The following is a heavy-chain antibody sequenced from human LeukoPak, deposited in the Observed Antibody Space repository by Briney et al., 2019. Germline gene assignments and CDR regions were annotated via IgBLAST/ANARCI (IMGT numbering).Heavy chain of an antibody. CDR2: IYHSGST. D-gene: IGHD3-3*01. CDR3: ARDRGDFWSGYYSWFDP. V-gene: IGHV4-38-2*02. J-gene: IGHJ5*02. Sequence: SETLSLTCTVSGYSISSGYYWGWIRQPPGKGLEWIGSIYHSGSTYYNPSLKSRVTISVDTSKNQFSLKLSSVTAADTAVYYCARDRGDFWSGYYSWFDPWGQGTLVTASS. CDR1: GYSISSGYY.